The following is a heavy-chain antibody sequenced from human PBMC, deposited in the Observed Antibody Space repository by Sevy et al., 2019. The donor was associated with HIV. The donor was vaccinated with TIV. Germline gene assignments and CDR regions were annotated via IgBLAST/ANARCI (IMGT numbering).Heavy chain of an antibody. V-gene: IGHV6-1*01. CDR3: ARAITIFGLTLMLDT. Sequence: SQTLSLTCAISGDSVSGDSVAWNWIRQSPSRGLEWLGRTYCRSKWYNDYALSVKGRILVSTDTSKNQVSLQLNSVTPEDTDVYYCARAITIFGLTLMLDTWGQGTLVTVSS. CDR2: TYCRSKWYN. J-gene: IGHJ5*02. D-gene: IGHD3-3*01. CDR1: GDSVSGDSVA.